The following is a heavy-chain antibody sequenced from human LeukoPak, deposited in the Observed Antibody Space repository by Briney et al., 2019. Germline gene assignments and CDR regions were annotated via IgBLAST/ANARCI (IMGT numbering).Heavy chain of an antibody. CDR1: GGSFSGYY. CDR2: INHSGST. Sequence: PSETLSLTCAVYGGSFSGYYWSWIRQPPGKGLEWIGEINHSGSTNYNPSLKSRVTISVDKSKSQFSLKLSSVTAADTAVYYCASFATVTNPFDYWGQGTLVTVSS. CDR3: ASFATVTNPFDY. D-gene: IGHD4-17*01. J-gene: IGHJ4*02. V-gene: IGHV4-34*01.